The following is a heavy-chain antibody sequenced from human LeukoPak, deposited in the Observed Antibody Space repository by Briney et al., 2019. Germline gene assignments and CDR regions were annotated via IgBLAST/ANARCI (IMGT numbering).Heavy chain of an antibody. J-gene: IGHJ3*02. D-gene: IGHD3-22*01. CDR1: GGSISSGSYY. CDR2: IYTSGST. Sequence: KPSETLSLTCTVSGGSISSGSYYWSWIRQPAGKGLEWIGRIYTSGSTNYNPSLKSRVTISVDTSKNQFSLKLNSVTAADTAVYYCARQDFTYYYDNSGYYIGAFDIWGQGTMVTVSS. CDR3: ARQDFTYYYDNSGYYIGAFDI. V-gene: IGHV4-61*02.